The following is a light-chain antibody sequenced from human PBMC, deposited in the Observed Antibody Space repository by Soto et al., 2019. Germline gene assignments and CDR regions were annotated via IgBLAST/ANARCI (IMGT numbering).Light chain of an antibody. CDR3: QQYYSYLWT. CDR2: AAS. Sequence: AIRMTQSPSSLSASTGDRVTITCRASQGISRYLAWYQQKPGQAPKLLIYAASTLQSGVPSRFSGSGSGTDFTLTISCLQSEDFATYYCQQYYSYLWTFGQGTKVEIK. CDR1: QGISRY. J-gene: IGKJ1*01. V-gene: IGKV1-8*01.